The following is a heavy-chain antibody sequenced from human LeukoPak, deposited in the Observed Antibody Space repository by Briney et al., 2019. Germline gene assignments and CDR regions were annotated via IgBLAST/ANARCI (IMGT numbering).Heavy chain of an antibody. Sequence: ASVKVSCKASGYTFTGYYMHWVRQAPGQGLEWMGWINPNSGGTNYAQKFQGRVTMTRDTSISTAYMELSRLRSDDTAVYYCARVSRYSSSTNWFDPWGQGTLVTVSS. CDR1: GYTFTGYY. D-gene: IGHD6-13*01. CDR3: ARVSRYSSSTNWFDP. J-gene: IGHJ5*02. CDR2: INPNSGGT. V-gene: IGHV1-2*02.